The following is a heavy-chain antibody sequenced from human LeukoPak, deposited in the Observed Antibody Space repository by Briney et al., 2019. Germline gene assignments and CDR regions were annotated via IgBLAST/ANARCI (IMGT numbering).Heavy chain of an antibody. J-gene: IGHJ4*02. Sequence: GGSLRLSCAASGFTFSSYWMSWVRQAPGKGLDWVANIKQDGSEKYYVDSVKGRFTISRDNAKNSLYLQMNSLRAEDTAVYYCARSGYYSGGSCYESDYWGQGTLVTVSS. D-gene: IGHD2-15*01. V-gene: IGHV3-7*01. CDR1: GFTFSSYW. CDR2: IKQDGSEK. CDR3: ARSGYYSGGSCYESDY.